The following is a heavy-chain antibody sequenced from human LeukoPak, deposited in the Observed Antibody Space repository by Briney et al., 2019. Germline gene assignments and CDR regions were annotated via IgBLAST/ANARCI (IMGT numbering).Heavy chain of an antibody. Sequence: GGSLRLSCAASGFTFSSYGMSWVRQAPGKGLEWVSAISGSGGSTYYADSVKGRFTISRDNAKNSLYLQINSLRAEDTAVYYCARAKFSAYTGNPGARKSSYDMDVWGKGTTVTVSS. CDR1: GFTFSSYG. V-gene: IGHV3-23*01. D-gene: IGHD1-26*01. CDR3: ARAKFSAYTGNPGARKSSYDMDV. CDR2: ISGSGGST. J-gene: IGHJ6*03.